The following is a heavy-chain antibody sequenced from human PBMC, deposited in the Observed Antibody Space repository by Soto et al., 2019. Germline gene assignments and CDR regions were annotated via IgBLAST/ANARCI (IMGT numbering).Heavy chain of an antibody. V-gene: IGHV4-4*02. Sequence: SETLSLTCAVSGGSISSSNWWSWVRQPPGKGLEWIGEIYHSGSTNYNPSLKSRVTISVDKSKNQFSLKLSSVTAADTAVYYCARIPGIVGSWGFDYWGQGTLVTVPS. CDR2: IYHSGST. CDR3: ARIPGIVGSWGFDY. D-gene: IGHD1-26*01. CDR1: GGSISSSNW. J-gene: IGHJ4*02.